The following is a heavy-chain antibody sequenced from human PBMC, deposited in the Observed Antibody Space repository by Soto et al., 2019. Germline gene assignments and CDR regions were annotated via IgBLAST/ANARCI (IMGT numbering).Heavy chain of an antibody. D-gene: IGHD3-10*01. V-gene: IGHV1-3*01. CDR1: GYTLTSYA. CDR2: INAGNGNT. J-gene: IGHJ6*02. CDR3: ARAPGNYYGSGSYYYYYGMDV. Sequence: GASGKGSCKASGYTLTSYAMDWVRPAPGQRLEWMGWINAGNGNTKYSQKFQGRVTITRDTSASTAYMELSSLRSEDTAVYYCARAPGNYYGSGSYYYYYGMDVWGQGTTVTV.